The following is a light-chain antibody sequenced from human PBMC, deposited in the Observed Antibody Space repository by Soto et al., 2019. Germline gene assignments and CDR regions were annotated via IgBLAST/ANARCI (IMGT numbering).Light chain of an antibody. CDR2: EVS. J-gene: IGLJ1*01. CDR1: SSDVGGYNY. V-gene: IGLV2-14*01. CDR3: SSYTSSSTAV. Sequence: QSVLTQPASVSGSPGQSITISCTGNSSDVGGYNYVSWYQQHPGKAPKLMIYEVSNRPSGVSNRFSGSKSGNTAYLTISGLQDEDEADYYCSSYTSSSTAVFGTGTKVTVL.